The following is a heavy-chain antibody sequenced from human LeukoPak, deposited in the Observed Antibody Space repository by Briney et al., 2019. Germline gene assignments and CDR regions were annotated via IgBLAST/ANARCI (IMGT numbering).Heavy chain of an antibody. D-gene: IGHD3-10*01. V-gene: IGHV1-18*01. J-gene: IGHJ3*02. CDR1: GYTFSSYG. Sequence: ASVKVSCKASGYTFSSYGISWVRQAPGQGLEWMGWISGYNGNTNYAQKFQGRVTMTRDTSTSTAYMELTSLRSDDTAVYYCARGYSRFGESTDAFDIWGQRTMVTVSS. CDR3: ARGYSRFGESTDAFDI. CDR2: ISGYNGNT.